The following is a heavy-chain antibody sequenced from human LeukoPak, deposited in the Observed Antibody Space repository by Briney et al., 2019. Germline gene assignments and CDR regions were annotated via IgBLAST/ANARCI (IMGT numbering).Heavy chain of an antibody. CDR3: AKDGDFWSGSGPNYYYYYMDV. CDR1: GFTFSSYA. J-gene: IGHJ6*03. D-gene: IGHD3-3*01. Sequence: GGSLRLSCAASGFTFSSYAMSWVRQPPGKGLEWVSGISGSGDNTYYADSVKGRFTISRDNSKNTLYLQMNSLRAEDTAVYYCAKDGDFWSGSGPNYYYYYMDVWGKGTTVTVSS. CDR2: ISGSGDNT. V-gene: IGHV3-23*01.